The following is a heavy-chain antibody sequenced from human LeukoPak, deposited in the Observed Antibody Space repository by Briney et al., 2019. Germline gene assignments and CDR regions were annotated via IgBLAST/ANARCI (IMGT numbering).Heavy chain of an antibody. J-gene: IGHJ5*02. CDR2: IYYSGST. D-gene: IGHD3-3*01. V-gene: IGHV4-30-4*08. CDR1: GGSISSGDYY. CDR3: ARAVDFWSGSDPGWFDP. Sequence: SQTLSLTCTVSGGSISSGDYYWSWIRQPPGKGLEWIGYIYYSGSTYYNPSLKSRVTISVDTSKNQFSLKLSSVTAADTAVYYCARAVDFWSGSDPGWFDPWGQGTLVTVSS.